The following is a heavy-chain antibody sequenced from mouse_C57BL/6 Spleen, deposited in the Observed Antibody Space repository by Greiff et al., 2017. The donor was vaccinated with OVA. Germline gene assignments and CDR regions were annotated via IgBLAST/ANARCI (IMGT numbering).Heavy chain of an antibody. J-gene: IGHJ4*01. CDR1: GYTFTSYW. CDR3: ARRHTTEGAMDY. CDR2: IDPSDSYT. D-gene: IGHD5-1-1*01. V-gene: IGHV1-50*01. Sequence: VQLQQPGAELVKPGASVKLSCKASGYTFTSYWMQWVKQRPGQGLEWIGEIDPSDSYTNYNQKFKGKATLTVDTSSSTAYMQLSSLTSEDSAVYYCARRHTTEGAMDYWGQGTSVTVSS.